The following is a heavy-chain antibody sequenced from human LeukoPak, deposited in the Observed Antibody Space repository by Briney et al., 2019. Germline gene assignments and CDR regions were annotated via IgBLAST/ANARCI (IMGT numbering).Heavy chain of an antibody. D-gene: IGHD4-17*01. V-gene: IGHV3-48*03. J-gene: IGHJ4*02. CDR2: VSSSGGTI. CDR1: GFTFSTYE. Sequence: GGSLRLSCAASGFTFSTYEMNWVRQAPGKGLECVSYVSSSGGTILYADSVKGRFTISRDNAKNSLYLQMNSLRAEDTAVYYCARGRVTGDYVRAFDYWGQGTLVTVSS. CDR3: ARGRVTGDYVRAFDY.